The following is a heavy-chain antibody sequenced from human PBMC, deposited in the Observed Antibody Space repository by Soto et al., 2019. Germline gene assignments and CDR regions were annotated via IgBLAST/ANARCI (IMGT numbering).Heavy chain of an antibody. J-gene: IGHJ4*02. D-gene: IGHD2-2*01. CDR2: ISAYNGNT. CDR3: ARDLEGYCSSTSCPPPDY. CDR1: GYTFTSYG. Sequence: ASAKVSCKASGYTFTSYGISWVRQAPGQGLEWMGWISAYNGNTNYAQKLQGRVTMTTDTSTSTAYMELRSLRSDDTAVYYCARDLEGYCSSTSCPPPDYWGQGTLVTVSS. V-gene: IGHV1-18*01.